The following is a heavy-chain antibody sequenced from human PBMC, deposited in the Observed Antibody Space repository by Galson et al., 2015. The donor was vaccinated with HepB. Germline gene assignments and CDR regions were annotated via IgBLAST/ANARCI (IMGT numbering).Heavy chain of an antibody. CDR2: IYYSGST. CDR3: ARDGGRRYGMDV. J-gene: IGHJ6*02. CDR1: GGSISSYY. Sequence: TLSLTCTVYGGSISSYYWSCIRQPPGNGLEWSRYIYYSGSTNYNPSLMSRVTISVDTSRTKFSLKLSSVTAADTAVYYCARDGGRRYGMDVWGQGATVTVSS. D-gene: IGHD3-16*01. V-gene: IGHV4-59*01.